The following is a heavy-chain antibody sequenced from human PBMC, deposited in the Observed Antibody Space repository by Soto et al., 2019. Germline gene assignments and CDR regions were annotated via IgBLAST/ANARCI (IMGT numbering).Heavy chain of an antibody. Sequence: PSETLSLTCAVYGGSFSGYYWSWIRQPPGKGLEWIGEINHSGSTNYNPSLKSRVTISVDTSKNQFSLKLSSVTAADTAVYYCARDPAAYYYYYYGMDVWGQGTTVTVS. V-gene: IGHV4-34*01. CDR2: INHSGST. D-gene: IGHD2-2*01. CDR1: GGSFSGYY. J-gene: IGHJ6*02. CDR3: ARDPAAYYYYYYGMDV.